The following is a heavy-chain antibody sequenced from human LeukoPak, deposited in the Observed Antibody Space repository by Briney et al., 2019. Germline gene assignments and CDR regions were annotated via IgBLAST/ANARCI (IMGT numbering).Heavy chain of an antibody. J-gene: IGHJ6*03. CDR3: ARDERRYYDFWSGYSHYYMDV. V-gene: IGHV3-48*02. CDR2: ISSSSSTI. D-gene: IGHD3-3*01. Sequence: GGSLRLSCAASGFTFSSYSMSWVRQAPGKELEWVSYISSSSSTIYYADSVKGRFTISRDNAKNSLYLQMNSLRDEDTAVYYCARDERRYYDFWSGYSHYYMDVWGKGTTVTVSS. CDR1: GFTFSSYS.